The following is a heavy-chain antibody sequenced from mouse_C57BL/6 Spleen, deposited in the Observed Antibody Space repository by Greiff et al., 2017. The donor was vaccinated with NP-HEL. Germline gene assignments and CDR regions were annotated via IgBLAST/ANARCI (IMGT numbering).Heavy chain of an antibody. J-gene: IGHJ2*01. V-gene: IGHV1-72*01. CDR3: APDSSGYVGYFDY. CDR1: GYTFTSYW. D-gene: IGHD3-2*02. Sequence: VQLQQSGAELVKPGASVKLSCKASGYTFTSYWMHWVKQRPGRGLEWIGRIDPNSGGTKYNEKFKSKATLTVDKPSSTAYMQLSSLTSEDSAVYYCAPDSSGYVGYFDYWGQGTTLTVSS. CDR2: IDPNSGGT.